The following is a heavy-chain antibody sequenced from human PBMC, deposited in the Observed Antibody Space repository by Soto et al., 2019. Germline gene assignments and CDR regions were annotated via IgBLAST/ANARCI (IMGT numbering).Heavy chain of an antibody. CDR1: GYTFTSYG. J-gene: IGHJ5*02. V-gene: IGHV1-18*01. CDR3: ARDRITVFGVVTHGWFDP. Sequence: ASVKVSCKASGYTFTSYGISWVRQAPGQGLEWMGWINIYNGNTNYAQKLQGRVTMTTDTSTSTAYMELRSLRSDDTAMYYCARDRITVFGVVTHGWFDPWGQGTLVTSPQ. CDR2: INIYNGNT. D-gene: IGHD3-3*01.